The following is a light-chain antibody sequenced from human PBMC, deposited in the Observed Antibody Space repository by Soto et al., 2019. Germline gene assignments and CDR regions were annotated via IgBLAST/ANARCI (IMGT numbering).Light chain of an antibody. CDR3: SSYTRSSFVV. CDR1: SADVGAYDY. V-gene: IGLV2-14*03. Sequence: QSVLTQAASVSGSPGQSITISCTGTSADVGAYDYVSWYQHHPGKAPKVMIYDVSNRPSGVSNRFSGSKSGNTASLTISGLQAEDEADYYCSSYTRSSFVVFGGGTKLTVL. J-gene: IGLJ2*01. CDR2: DVS.